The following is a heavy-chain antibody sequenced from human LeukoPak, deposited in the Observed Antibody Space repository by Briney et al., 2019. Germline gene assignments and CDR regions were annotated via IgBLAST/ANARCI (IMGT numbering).Heavy chain of an antibody. CDR3: ARGIGLERRYFQFDY. V-gene: IGHV3-48*03. CDR1: GLTFSNYE. J-gene: IGHJ4*02. Sequence: GGSLRLTCVASGLTFSNYEMNWVRQVPGKAQEWVSYIDFGGRIINYADHVKGRFTISRDNAKNSVYLQMNSLRAEDTAVYYCARGIGLERRYFQFDYWGQGILVTVSS. CDR2: IDFGGRII. D-gene: IGHD1-1*01.